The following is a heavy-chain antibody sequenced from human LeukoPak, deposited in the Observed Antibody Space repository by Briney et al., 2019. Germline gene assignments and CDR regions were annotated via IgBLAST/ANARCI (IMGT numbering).Heavy chain of an antibody. Sequence: ASVKVSCKASGGTFSSYAISWVRQAPGQGLEWMGRIIPIFGTANYAQKFQGRVTITTDDSTSTAYMELSSLRSEDTAVYYCARDQSGYYGDYVYFDYWGQGTLVTVSS. D-gene: IGHD4-17*01. J-gene: IGHJ4*02. CDR1: GGTFSSYA. CDR2: IIPIFGTA. V-gene: IGHV1-69*05. CDR3: ARDQSGYYGDYVYFDY.